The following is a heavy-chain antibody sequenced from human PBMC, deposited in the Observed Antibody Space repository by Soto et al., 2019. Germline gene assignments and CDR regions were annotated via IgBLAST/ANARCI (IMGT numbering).Heavy chain of an antibody. V-gene: IGHV4-39*01. CDR3: AGLYPYKSSGYNINY. CDR1: GGSISSSSSY. Sequence: SETLSLTCTVSGGSISSSSSYWGWIRQPPGKGLEWVGSIYYLGNTYYNPSLGSRVTISVDTSKNQFSLKLRSVTAADTAVFYFAGLYPYKSSGYNINYWGEGDLGTLS. CDR2: IYYLGNT. J-gene: IGHJ4*02. D-gene: IGHD3-22*01.